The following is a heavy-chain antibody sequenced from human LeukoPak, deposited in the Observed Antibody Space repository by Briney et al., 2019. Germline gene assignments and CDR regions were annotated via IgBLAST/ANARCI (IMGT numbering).Heavy chain of an antibody. CDR3: ARQNFYRYCRSTSCYRPYYYYYMDV. CDR2: IYYSGST. Sequence: PGGSLRLSCAASGFTFSSYGMSWIRQPPGKGLEWIGSIYYSGSTYYNPSLKSRVTISVDTSKNQFSLKLSSVTAADTTVYYCARQNFYRYCRSTSCYRPYYYYYMDVWGKGTTVTISS. J-gene: IGHJ6*03. CDR1: GFTFSSYG. V-gene: IGHV4-38-2*01. D-gene: IGHD2-2*01.